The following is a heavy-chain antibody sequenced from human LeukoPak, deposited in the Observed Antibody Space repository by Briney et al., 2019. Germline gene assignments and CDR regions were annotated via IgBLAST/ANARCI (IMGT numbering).Heavy chain of an antibody. V-gene: IGHV4-39*01. D-gene: IGHD6-19*01. Sequence: SETLSLTRTVSGGSISSSSYYWGWIRQPPGKGLEWIGSIYYSGSTYYNPSLKSRVTISVDTSKNQFSLKLSSVTAADTAVYYCASQPQQWLVRGDAFDIWGQGTMVTVSS. CDR2: IYYSGST. CDR3: ASQPQQWLVRGDAFDI. CDR1: GGSISSSSYY. J-gene: IGHJ3*02.